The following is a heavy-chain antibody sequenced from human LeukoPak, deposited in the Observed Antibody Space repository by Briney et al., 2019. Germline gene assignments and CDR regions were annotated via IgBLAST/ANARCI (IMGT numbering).Heavy chain of an antibody. D-gene: IGHD2-15*01. J-gene: IGHJ4*02. CDR2: ISSSGSTI. V-gene: IGHV3-11*04. CDR1: GFTFSDYY. CDR3: ARDEKLGYCSGGSCYPVDY. Sequence: PGGSLRLSCAASGFTFSDYYMSWIRQAPGKGLEWVSYISSSGSTIYYADSVKGRFTISKDNAKNSLYLQMNSLRAEDTAVYYCARDEKLGYCSGGSCYPVDYWGQGTLVTVSS.